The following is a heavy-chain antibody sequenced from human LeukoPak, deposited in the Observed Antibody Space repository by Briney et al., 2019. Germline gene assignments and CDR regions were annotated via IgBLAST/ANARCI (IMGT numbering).Heavy chain of an antibody. CDR3: ARDAEASSSWYVD. CDR2: IIPILGIA. V-gene: IGHV1-69*04. CDR1: GGTFSSYA. Sequence: ASVKVSCKASGGTFSSYAISWVRQAPGQGLEWMGRIIPILGIANYAQKFQDRVTITADKSTSTAYMELSSLRSEDTAVYYCARDAEASSSWYVDWGQGTLVTVSS. D-gene: IGHD6-13*01. J-gene: IGHJ4*02.